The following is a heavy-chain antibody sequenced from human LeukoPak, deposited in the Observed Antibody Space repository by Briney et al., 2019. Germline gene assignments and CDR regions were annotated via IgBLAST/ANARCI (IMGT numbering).Heavy chain of an antibody. Sequence: SETLSLTCTVSGGSISSYYWSWIRQPPGKGLEWIGYIYYSGSTNYNPSLKSRVTISVDTSKNQFSLKLSSVTAADTAVYFCARGFRGDNFDYWGQGTLVTASS. CDR3: ARGFRGDNFDY. CDR2: IYYSGST. V-gene: IGHV4-59*08. J-gene: IGHJ4*02. CDR1: GGSISSYY. D-gene: IGHD7-27*01.